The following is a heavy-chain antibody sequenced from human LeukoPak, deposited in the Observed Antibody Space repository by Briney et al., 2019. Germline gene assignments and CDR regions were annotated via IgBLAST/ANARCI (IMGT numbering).Heavy chain of an antibody. Sequence: ASVKVSCKASGYTFTSYYMHWVRQAPGQGLEWMGIINPSGGSTSYAHKFQGRVTMTRDTSTSTVYMELSSLRSEDTAVYYCARAGEPYYFDYWGQGTLVTVSS. CDR2: INPSGGST. J-gene: IGHJ4*02. V-gene: IGHV1-46*01. CDR1: GYTFTSYY. CDR3: ARAGEPYYFDY. D-gene: IGHD1-14*01.